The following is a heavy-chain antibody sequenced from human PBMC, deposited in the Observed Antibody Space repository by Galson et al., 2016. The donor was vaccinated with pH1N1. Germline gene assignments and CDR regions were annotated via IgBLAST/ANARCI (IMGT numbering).Heavy chain of an antibody. CDR1: GYTFTSYA. CDR2: INAGNGDT. CDR3: ARGGTLSDFWSNYSPYGMDV. J-gene: IGHJ6*02. Sequence: SVKVSCKASGYTFTSYAMHWVRQAPGQRLEWMGWINAGNGDTKYSQKFQVRVTITRDTSASTAYMELNSLRSEDTAVYYCARGGTLSDFWSNYSPYGMDVWGQGTTVTVSS. D-gene: IGHD3-3*01. V-gene: IGHV1-3*01.